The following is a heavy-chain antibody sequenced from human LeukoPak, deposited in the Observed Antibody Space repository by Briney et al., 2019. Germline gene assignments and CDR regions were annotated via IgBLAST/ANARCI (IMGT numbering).Heavy chain of an antibody. CDR1: GFIFGDHA. D-gene: IGHD2/OR15-2a*01. CDR3: TRDSPQVSEGY. CDR2: IRSRAYGWTT. J-gene: IGHJ4*02. Sequence: GGSLILSCTTSGFIFGDHAMSWVRQTPGKGLQWVGFIRSRAYGWTTEYAASVEDRFTVSRDDSKNIAYLQMNSLTAEDTAVYCCTRDSPQVSEGYWGQGTMVTVPS. V-gene: IGHV3-49*04.